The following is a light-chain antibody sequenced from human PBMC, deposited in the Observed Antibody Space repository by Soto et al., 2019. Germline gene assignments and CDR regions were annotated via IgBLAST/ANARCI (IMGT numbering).Light chain of an antibody. CDR1: SSNTGAGYD. CDR3: HSYDSSLSEV. Sequence: QSALTQPPSVSGAPGQRVTISCTGSSSNTGAGYDVHWYQQLPGTAPKLLIYGNSNRPSGVPDRFSGSKSGTSASLAITGLQAEDEADYYCHSYDSSLSEVFVTGTIVTVL. J-gene: IGLJ1*01. CDR2: GNS. V-gene: IGLV1-40*01.